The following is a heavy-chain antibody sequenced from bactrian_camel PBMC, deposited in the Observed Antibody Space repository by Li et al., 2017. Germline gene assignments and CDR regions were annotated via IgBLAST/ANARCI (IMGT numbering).Heavy chain of an antibody. CDR1: GYTFSSYC. Sequence: DVQLVESGGGSVQAGGSLRLSCAASGYTFSSYCMVWFRQVPGKQREAIAAIDSDGSIGYDEVVVKGRFTISKDNAKNTLYLQMNGLKPEDSAMYYCAAGWWCRELQRGSFDYWGQGTQVTVS. CDR2: IDSDGSIG. D-gene: IGHD7*01. J-gene: IGHJ6*01. CDR3: AAGWWCRELQRGSFDY. V-gene: IGHV3S31*01.